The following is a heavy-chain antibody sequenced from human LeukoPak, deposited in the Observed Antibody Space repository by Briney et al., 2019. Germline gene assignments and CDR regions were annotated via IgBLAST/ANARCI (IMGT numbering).Heavy chain of an antibody. V-gene: IGHV4-34*01. CDR3: ARHYYYYYMDF. J-gene: IGHJ6*03. CDR1: GGSFSGYY. Sequence: SETLSLTCAVYGGSFSGYYWTWIRQPPGKGLEWIGEINPSGTTNYSPSLKSRVTMSVDSSKNQFSLKLTSVTAADTAVYFCARHYYYYYMDFWDKGTTVTVSS. CDR2: INPSGTT.